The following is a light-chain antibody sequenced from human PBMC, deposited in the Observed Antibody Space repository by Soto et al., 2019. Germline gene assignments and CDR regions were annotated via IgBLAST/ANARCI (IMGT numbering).Light chain of an antibody. Sequence: QSALTQPASVSGSPGQSITISRTGTSSDVGGYNYVYWYLQHPGKAPKLMIYDVSNRPSGVSNRFSGSKSGNTASLTISGLQAEDEADYYCSSYTSSSTLGVFGGGTKLTVL. CDR1: SSDVGGYNY. CDR3: SSYTSSSTLGV. V-gene: IGLV2-14*01. CDR2: DVS. J-gene: IGLJ2*01.